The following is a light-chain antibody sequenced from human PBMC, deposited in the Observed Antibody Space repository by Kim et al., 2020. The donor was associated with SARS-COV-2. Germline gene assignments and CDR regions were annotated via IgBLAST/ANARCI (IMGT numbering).Light chain of an antibody. Sequence: LSPGERATLSCRASQSVTSNYLAWYQQKLGQTTRLLIYGASSRATGIPDRFSGSGSGTDFTLTISRLEPEDFAVYYCQQYGSSPRFGGGTKVDIK. V-gene: IGKV3-20*01. J-gene: IGKJ4*01. CDR2: GAS. CDR1: QSVTSNY. CDR3: QQYGSSPR.